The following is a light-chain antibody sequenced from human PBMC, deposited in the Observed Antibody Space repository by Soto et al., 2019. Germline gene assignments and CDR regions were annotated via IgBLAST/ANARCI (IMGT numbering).Light chain of an antibody. CDR2: AAS. J-gene: IGKJ1*01. Sequence: AIQMTQSPSFLSASVGDKVIITCRASQDIRNDLGWYQHKPGKAPKVLISAASNLQSGVPSRFSVSGSGTEFTLTINSLQPEDFASYYCLQDFNYPRTFGQGTKVEVK. CDR1: QDIRND. V-gene: IGKV1-6*01. CDR3: LQDFNYPRT.